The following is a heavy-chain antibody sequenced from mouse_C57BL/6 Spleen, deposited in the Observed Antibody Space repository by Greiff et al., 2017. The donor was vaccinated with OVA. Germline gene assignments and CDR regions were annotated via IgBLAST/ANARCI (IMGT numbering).Heavy chain of an antibody. CDR2: IDPETGGT. Sequence: QVQLQQSGAELVRPGASVTLSCKASGYTFTDYEMHWVERTPVHGLEWIGAIDPETGGTAYNQKFKGKAILTADKASSTAYMELRSLTSEDSAVYYCTRSSGSSLAWFAYWGQGTLVTVSA. CDR1: GYTFTDYE. J-gene: IGHJ3*01. D-gene: IGHD6-1*01. V-gene: IGHV1-15*01. CDR3: TRSSGSSLAWFAY.